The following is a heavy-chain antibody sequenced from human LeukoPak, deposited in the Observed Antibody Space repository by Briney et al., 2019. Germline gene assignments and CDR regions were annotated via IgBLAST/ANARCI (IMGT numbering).Heavy chain of an antibody. D-gene: IGHD4-11*01. CDR2: ISAYNGNT. J-gene: IGHJ4*02. V-gene: IGHV1-18*01. Sequence: ASVKVSCKASGYTFTSYGISWVRQAPGPGLEWMGWISAYNGNTNYAQKLQGRVTMTTDTSTSTAYMELRSLRSDDTAVYYCARFYSNYQPADYWGQGTLVTVSS. CDR1: GYTFTSYG. CDR3: ARFYSNYQPADY.